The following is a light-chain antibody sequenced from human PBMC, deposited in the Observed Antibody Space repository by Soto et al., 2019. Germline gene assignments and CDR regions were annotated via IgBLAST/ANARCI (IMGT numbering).Light chain of an antibody. V-gene: IGKV3-11*01. CDR2: DVF. CDR3: QQRSHWLWLT. CDR1: QSVNTY. J-gene: IGKJ4*01. Sequence: DIVLTQSPATLSLYPGERATLSCRASQSVNTYLAWYQQKPGQAPRLVIYDVFNRATSNPARFSGSGSGTDFTLTISILEAEDFGVYYCQQRSHWLWLTFVGWTRVEIK.